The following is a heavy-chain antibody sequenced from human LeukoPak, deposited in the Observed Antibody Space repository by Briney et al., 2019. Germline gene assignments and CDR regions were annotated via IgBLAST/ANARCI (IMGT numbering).Heavy chain of an antibody. Sequence: PGGSLRLSCAASAFTFSSYSMNWVRQALGKGLEWVSSISSSSSYIYYADSVKGRFTISRDNSKNTLYLQMNSLRAEDTAVYYCANAAVAEGAHDYWGQGTLVTVSS. D-gene: IGHD6-19*01. CDR1: AFTFSSYS. CDR3: ANAAVAEGAHDY. CDR2: ISSSSSYI. J-gene: IGHJ4*02. V-gene: IGHV3-21*04.